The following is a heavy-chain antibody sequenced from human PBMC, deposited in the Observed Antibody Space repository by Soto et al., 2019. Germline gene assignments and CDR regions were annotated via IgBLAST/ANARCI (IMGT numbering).Heavy chain of an antibody. Sequence: QVQLVQSGAEEKKPGASVKVSCKASGYTFTGYAMHWVRPAPGQRLEWMGWINAGNGNTKYSQKFQGRVTITRDTYAGAAYMELSSLSSEDTAVYYCARAVAVPADFDYWGQGTLVTVSS. J-gene: IGHJ4*02. V-gene: IGHV1-3*05. CDR3: ARAVAVPADFDY. CDR2: INAGNGNT. D-gene: IGHD6-19*01. CDR1: GYTFTGYA.